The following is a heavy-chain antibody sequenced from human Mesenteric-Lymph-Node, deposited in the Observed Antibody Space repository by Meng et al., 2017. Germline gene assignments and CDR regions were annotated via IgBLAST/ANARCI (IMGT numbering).Heavy chain of an antibody. V-gene: IGHV2-5*02. CDR2: IYWDDDK. CDR3: AHRRGLKPTGGWYFDL. J-gene: IGHJ2*01. CDR1: GFSLSTSGVG. D-gene: IGHD1-14*01. Sequence: SGPTLAKLTETLTLTCPLSGFSLSTSGVGVGWIRQPPGKALEWLALIYWDDDKRYSPSLKSRLTITKDTSKNQVVLTMTDMDPVDTATYYCAHRRGLKPTGGWYFDLWGRGTLVTVSS.